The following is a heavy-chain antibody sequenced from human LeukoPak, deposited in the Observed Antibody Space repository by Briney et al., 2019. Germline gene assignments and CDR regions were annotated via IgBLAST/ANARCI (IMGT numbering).Heavy chain of an antibody. J-gene: IGHJ4*02. D-gene: IGHD5-18*01. CDR1: GYSFTNYW. Sequence: GESLKISCKGSGYSFTNYWIGWVRQMPRESLEWMGIIYPGDSDTRYSPSFQGPVTFSADKSIATAYLQWASLRASDTAIYYCARFTAGSQYFSDYWGQGTVVTVSS. V-gene: IGHV5-51*01. CDR2: IYPGDSDT. CDR3: ARFTAGSQYFSDY.